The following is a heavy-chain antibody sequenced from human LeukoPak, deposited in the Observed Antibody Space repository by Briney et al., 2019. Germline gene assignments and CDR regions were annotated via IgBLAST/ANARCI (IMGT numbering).Heavy chain of an antibody. Sequence: PGGSLRLSCAASGFTFSSYSMNWVRQAPGKGLGWVSSISSSSSYIYYADSVKGRFTISRDNAKNSLYLQMNSLRAEDTAVYYCARDPYYYDSSGYYGGWSYYFDYWGQGTLVTVSS. V-gene: IGHV3-21*01. D-gene: IGHD3-22*01. CDR3: ARDPYYYDSSGYYGGWSYYFDY. CDR2: ISSSSSYI. J-gene: IGHJ4*02. CDR1: GFTFSSYS.